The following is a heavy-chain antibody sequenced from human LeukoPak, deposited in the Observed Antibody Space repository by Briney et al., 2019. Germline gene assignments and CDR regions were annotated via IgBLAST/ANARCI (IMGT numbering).Heavy chain of an antibody. V-gene: IGHV3-23*01. D-gene: IGHD3-22*01. J-gene: IGHJ4*02. CDR1: GFTFSSYA. CDR2: ISGSGGST. CDR3: AKSEPTYYYDSSGYDY. Sequence: GGSLRLSCAASGFTFSSYAMSWVRQAPGKGLEWVSAISGSGGSTYYADSVKGRFTISRDNSKNTLYLQMNSLRAEDTAVYYCAKSEPTYYYDSSGYDYWGQGTLVTVSS.